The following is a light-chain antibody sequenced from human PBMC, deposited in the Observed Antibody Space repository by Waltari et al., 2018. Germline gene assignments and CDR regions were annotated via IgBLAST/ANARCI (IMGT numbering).Light chain of an antibody. J-gene: IGLJ3*02. CDR1: SSNIGAGYD. Sequence: QSVLTQPPSVSGAPGQRVTISCTGSSSNIGAGYDVHWYQQLPGTAPKRLIYGDNNRAAGVPGRCSGSESGTSASLAITGLQAEDEADYYCQSYDISLSGSVFGGGTKLTVL. CDR3: QSYDISLSGSV. V-gene: IGLV1-40*01. CDR2: GDN.